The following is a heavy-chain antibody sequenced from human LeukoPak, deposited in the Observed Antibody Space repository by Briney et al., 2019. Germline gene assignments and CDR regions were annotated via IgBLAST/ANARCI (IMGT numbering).Heavy chain of an antibody. CDR2: IKGDGSKT. D-gene: IGHD6-6*01. CDR1: GFTFSTYW. J-gene: IGHJ3*02. Sequence: GGSLRLSCVASGFTFSTYWMYWVRQAPGKGLVWVSRIKGDGSKTNYADSVKGRFTVSRDKAKNTLYLQMNSLRAEDTAVYYCARPTGVYDAFGIWGQGTTVIVSS. V-gene: IGHV3-74*01. CDR3: ARPTGVYDAFGI.